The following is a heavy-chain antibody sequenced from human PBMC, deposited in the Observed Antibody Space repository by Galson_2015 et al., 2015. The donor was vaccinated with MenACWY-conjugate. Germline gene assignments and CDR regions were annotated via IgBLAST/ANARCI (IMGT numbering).Heavy chain of an antibody. V-gene: IGHV1-3*01. CDR3: ARGPHSSGWYNY. CDR2: INAGNGNT. D-gene: IGHD6-19*01. Sequence: SVKVSCKASGYTFTSYAMHWVRQAPGQRLEWMGWINAGNGNTKYSQKFQGRVTITRDTSASTAYMELSSLRSEDMAVYYCARGPHSSGWYNYWGQGTLVTVSS. J-gene: IGHJ4*02. CDR1: GYTFTSYA.